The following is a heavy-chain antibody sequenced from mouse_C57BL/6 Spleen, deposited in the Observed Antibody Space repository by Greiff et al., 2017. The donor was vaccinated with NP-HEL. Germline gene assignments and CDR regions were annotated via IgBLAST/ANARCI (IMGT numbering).Heavy chain of an antibody. CDR2: IYPSDSET. Sequence: QVQLQQPGAELVRPGSSVKLSCKASGYTFTSYWMDWVKQRPGQGLEWIGNIYPSDSETHYNQKFKDKATLTVDKSSSTAYMQLSSLTSEDSAVYYCARSYYSNHGDYWGQGTTLTVSS. CDR1: GYTFTSYW. V-gene: IGHV1-61*01. CDR3: ARSYYSNHGDY. D-gene: IGHD2-5*01. J-gene: IGHJ2*01.